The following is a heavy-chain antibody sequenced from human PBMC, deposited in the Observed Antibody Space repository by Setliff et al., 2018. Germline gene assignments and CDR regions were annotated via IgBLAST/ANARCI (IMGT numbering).Heavy chain of an antibody. CDR1: GGSIGSGDYY. V-gene: IGHV4-30-4*08. Sequence: SETLSLTCTVSGGSIGSGDYYWSWIRQPPGKGLEWIGYIYYSGSTYYNPSLKSRVTISVDTSKNQFSLKLSSVTAADTAVYYCAREAPGYAFDIWGQGTRVTVS. CDR3: AREAPGYAFDI. D-gene: IGHD1-1*01. J-gene: IGHJ3*02. CDR2: IYYSGST.